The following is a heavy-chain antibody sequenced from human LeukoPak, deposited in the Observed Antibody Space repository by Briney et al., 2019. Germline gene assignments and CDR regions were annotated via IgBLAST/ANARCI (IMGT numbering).Heavy chain of an antibody. Sequence: PGGSLRLSCAATGFTFSSYWMSWVRQAPGKGLEWVANIKQDGSEKYYVDSVKGRFTISRDNAKNSLYLQMNSLRAEDTAVYYCARGSRGYSSSWYDWFDPWGQGTLVTVSS. J-gene: IGHJ5*02. CDR1: GFTFSSYW. D-gene: IGHD6-13*01. CDR2: IKQDGSEK. V-gene: IGHV3-7*03. CDR3: ARGSRGYSSSWYDWFDP.